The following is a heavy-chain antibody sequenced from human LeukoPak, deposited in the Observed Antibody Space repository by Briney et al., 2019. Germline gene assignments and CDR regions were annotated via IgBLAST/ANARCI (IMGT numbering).Heavy chain of an antibody. Sequence: ASVKVSCKASGYTFTSYDINWVRQATGQGLEWMGWMNPNSGNTGYAQKFQGRVTMTRNTSISTAYMELSSLRSEDTAVYYCARGRTRKGGYGFDYWGQGTLVTVSS. CDR2: MNPNSGNT. D-gene: IGHD4-17*01. J-gene: IGHJ4*02. CDR1: GYTFTSYD. CDR3: ARGRTRKGGYGFDY. V-gene: IGHV1-8*01.